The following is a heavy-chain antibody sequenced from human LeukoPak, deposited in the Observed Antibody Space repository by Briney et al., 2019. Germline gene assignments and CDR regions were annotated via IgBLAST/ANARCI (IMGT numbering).Heavy chain of an antibody. J-gene: IGHJ6*03. CDR2: VYSGGST. Sequence: PGGSLRLSCAASGFTVSSNYLSWLRQAPGKGLEWVSVVYSGGSTYYADSVKGRFTISRDNSKNTLYLQMNSLRAEDTAVYYCARGIDSSGRYTRYYYYMDVWGKGTTVTVSS. CDR3: ARGIDSSGRYTRYYYYMDV. V-gene: IGHV3-53*01. CDR1: GFTVSSNY. D-gene: IGHD6-19*01.